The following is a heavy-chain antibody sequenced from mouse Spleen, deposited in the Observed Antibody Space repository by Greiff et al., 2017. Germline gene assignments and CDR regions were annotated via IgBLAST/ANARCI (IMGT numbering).Heavy chain of an antibody. J-gene: IGHJ1*03. CDR2: ISSGGSYT. CDR3: ARSPLLLRCFDV. V-gene: IGHV5-6*01. CDR1: GFTFSSYG. D-gene: IGHD1-1*01. Sequence: EVQVVESGGDLVKPGGSLKLSCAASGFTFSSYGMSWVRQTPDKRLEWVATISSGGSYTYYPDSVKGRFTISRDNAKNTLYLQMSSLKSEDTAMYYCARSPLLLRCFDVWGTGTTVTVSS.